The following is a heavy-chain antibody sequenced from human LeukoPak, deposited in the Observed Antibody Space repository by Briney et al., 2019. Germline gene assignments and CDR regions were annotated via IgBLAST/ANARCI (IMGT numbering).Heavy chain of an antibody. V-gene: IGHV3-53*01. CDR3: ARDSGGSYSSRYYYYGMDV. Sequence: GGSLRLSCAASGFTVSSNYMSWVRQAPGKGLEWVSVIYSGGSTYYADSVKGRFTISRDNSKNTLYLQMNSLRAEDTAVYYCARDSGGSYSSRYYYYGMDVWGQGTTVTVSS. CDR2: IYSGGST. CDR1: GFTVSSNY. D-gene: IGHD1-26*01. J-gene: IGHJ6*02.